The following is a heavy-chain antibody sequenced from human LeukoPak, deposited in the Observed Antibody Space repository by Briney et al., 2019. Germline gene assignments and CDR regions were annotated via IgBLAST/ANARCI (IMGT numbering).Heavy chain of an antibody. CDR3: ARIRGSYFDY. CDR2: IYYSGST. D-gene: IGHD3-16*01. V-gene: IGHV4-59*01. J-gene: IGHJ4*02. CDR1: GGSISSYY. Sequence: SETLSLTCTVSGGSISSYYGIWIXEPPGKGLEWLGYIYYSGSTNYNPSLKSRFTISVDTSKNQSSLKLSSVTAADTAVYYWARIRGSYFDYWGQGTLVTVSS.